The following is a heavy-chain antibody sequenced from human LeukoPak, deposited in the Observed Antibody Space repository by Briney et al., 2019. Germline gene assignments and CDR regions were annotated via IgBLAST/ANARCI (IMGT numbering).Heavy chain of an antibody. CDR3: ARGGLAGDIVVVPAATNWFDP. D-gene: IGHD2-2*01. CDR1: GFTFSDYY. J-gene: IGHJ5*02. V-gene: IGHV4-34*01. CDR2: INHSGST. Sequence: LRLSCAASGFTFSDYYMSWIRQPPGKGLEWIGEINHSGSTNYNPSLKSRVTKSVDTSKNQFSLKLSSVTAADTAVYYCARGGLAGDIVVVPAATNWFDPWGQGTLVTVSS.